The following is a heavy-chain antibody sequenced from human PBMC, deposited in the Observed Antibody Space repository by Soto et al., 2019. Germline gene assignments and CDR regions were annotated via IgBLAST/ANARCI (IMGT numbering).Heavy chain of an antibody. CDR2: IDWDDDK. CDR3: ARIKRDRQWLVKGLYYYGMDV. CDR1: GFSLSTSGMC. D-gene: IGHD6-19*01. V-gene: IGHV2-70*01. J-gene: IGHJ6*02. Sequence: SGPTLVNPTHTLTLTCTCSGFSLSTSGMCVSWIRGRRGKALDWLALIDWDDDKYYSTSLKTRLTISKDTSKNQVVLTMTNMDPVDTATYYCARIKRDRQWLVKGLYYYGMDVWGQGTTVTVSS.